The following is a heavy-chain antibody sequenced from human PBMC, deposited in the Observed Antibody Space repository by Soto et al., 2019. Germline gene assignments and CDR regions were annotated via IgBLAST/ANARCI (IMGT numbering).Heavy chain of an antibody. Sequence: PSETLSLTCTVSGGSMSRYYWTWIRQPPGKGLEWIGNIHYTGSTNYNPPLKSRVTILLGTSTSQFSLKVSSVTAADTAVYYCARDLTISSTDGPLDPWGHGTLVTVSS. V-gene: IGHV4-59*13. J-gene: IGHJ5*02. CDR3: ARDLTISSTDGPLDP. CDR2: IHYTGST. D-gene: IGHD1-1*01. CDR1: GGSMSRYY.